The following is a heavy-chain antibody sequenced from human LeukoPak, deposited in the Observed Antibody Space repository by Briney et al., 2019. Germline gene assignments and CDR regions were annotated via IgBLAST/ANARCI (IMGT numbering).Heavy chain of an antibody. CDR2: IYYSGST. Sequence: SQTLSLTCTVSGGSISSGDYYWSWIRQPPGKGLEWIGYIYYSGSTYYNPSLKSRVTISVDTSKNQFSLKLSSVTAADTAVYYCARAPGRNNWFEPWGQGTLVTVSS. CDR3: ARAPGRNNWFEP. CDR1: GGSISSGDYY. V-gene: IGHV4-30-4*08. J-gene: IGHJ5*02.